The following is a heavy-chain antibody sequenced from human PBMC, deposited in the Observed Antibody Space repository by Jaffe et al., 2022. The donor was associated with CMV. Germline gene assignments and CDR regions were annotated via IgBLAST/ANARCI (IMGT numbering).Heavy chain of an antibody. D-gene: IGHD1-26*01. Sequence: EVQLVESGGGLIQPGGSLRLSCAASGFTVSNNYMAWVRQAPGKGLEWVSTIYAGGRTYHADSLKGRVTISRDNSQNTVYLQVNSLRVEDTAIYYCARLSGSISLDFDLWGQGTLVTVSS. CDR1: GFTVSNNY. CDR3: ARLSGSISLDFDL. V-gene: IGHV3-53*01. J-gene: IGHJ4*02. CDR2: IYAGGRT.